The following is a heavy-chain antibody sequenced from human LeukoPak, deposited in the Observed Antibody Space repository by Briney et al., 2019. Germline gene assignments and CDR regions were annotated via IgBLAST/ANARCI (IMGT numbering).Heavy chain of an antibody. Sequence: GGSLRLSCAASGFRFSDSCMTWVRQAPGKGLEWVANIRQDGSEKYYVDSVKGRFTISGDNAKNSVYLQMNSLRAEDTAVYYCARDRSISGVVTLDYWGQGTLVTVSS. CDR2: IRQDGSEK. J-gene: IGHJ4*02. D-gene: IGHD3-3*01. CDR3: ARDRSISGVVTLDY. CDR1: GFRFSDSC. V-gene: IGHV3-7*01.